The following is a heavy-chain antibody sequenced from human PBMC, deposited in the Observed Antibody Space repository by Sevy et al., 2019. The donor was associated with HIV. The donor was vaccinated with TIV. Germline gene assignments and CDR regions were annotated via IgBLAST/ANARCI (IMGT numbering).Heavy chain of an antibody. CDR2: IDTYIGKT. Sequence: ASVKVSCKASGYRFTSYGISWVRQAPGQGLEWMGWIDTYIGKTNYAQKFQDRVTVTTDTSTSTAYMELRSLRSDDTAIYYCARDKSVQVVYGVIRNFYGMDAWGQGTTVTVSS. CDR3: ARDKSVQVVYGVIRNFYGMDA. CDR1: GYRFTSYG. D-gene: IGHD2-8*02. V-gene: IGHV1-18*01. J-gene: IGHJ6*02.